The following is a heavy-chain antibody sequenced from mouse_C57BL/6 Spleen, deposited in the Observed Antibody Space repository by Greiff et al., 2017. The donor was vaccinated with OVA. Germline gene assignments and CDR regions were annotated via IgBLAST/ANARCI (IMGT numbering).Heavy chain of an antibody. CDR1: GYTFTSYT. V-gene: IGHV1-4*01. CDR3: ARNYDYAMDY. J-gene: IGHJ4*01. D-gene: IGHD1-1*01. Sequence: QVQLQQSGAELARPGASVKMSCKASGYTFTSYTMHWVKQRPGQGLEWIGYINPSSGYTKYNQKFKDKATLTADKSSSTAYMQLSSLTSEDSADYYCARNYDYAMDYWGQGTSVTVSA. CDR2: INPSSGYT.